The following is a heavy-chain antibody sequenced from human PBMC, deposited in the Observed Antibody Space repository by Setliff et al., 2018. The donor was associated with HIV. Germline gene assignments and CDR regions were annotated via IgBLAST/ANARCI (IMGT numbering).Heavy chain of an antibody. V-gene: IGHV3-48*03. D-gene: IGHD3-22*01. J-gene: IGHJ4*02. CDR1: GFTFSSYE. Sequence: LRLSCAASGFTFSSYEMNWVRQAPGKGLEWVSYISSGGGTIYYADSVKGRFTISRDNAKNSLHLQMNSLRAEDTAVYYCARETNYYDSSGLYGGYFDNWGQGTLVTVSS. CDR2: ISSGGGTI. CDR3: ARETNYYDSSGLYGGYFDN.